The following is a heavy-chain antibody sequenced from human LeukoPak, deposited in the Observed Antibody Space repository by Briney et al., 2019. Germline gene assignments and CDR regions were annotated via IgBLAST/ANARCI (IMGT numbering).Heavy chain of an antibody. CDR2: IYYSGST. V-gene: IGHV4-39*07. CDR3: ASYGSGMVDP. J-gene: IGHJ5*02. CDR1: GGSISSSSYY. Sequence: PSETLSLTCTVSGGSISSSSYYWGWIRQPPGKGLEWIGSIYYSGSTNYNPSFKSRVTISVDTSKNQFSLKLSSVTAADTAVYYCASYGSGMVDPWGQGTLVTVSS. D-gene: IGHD3-10*01.